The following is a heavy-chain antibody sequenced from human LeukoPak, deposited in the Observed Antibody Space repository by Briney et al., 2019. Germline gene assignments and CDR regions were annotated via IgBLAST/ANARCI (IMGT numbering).Heavy chain of an antibody. CDR3: VRGGAIRVTGMTPFDY. V-gene: IGHV6-1*01. Sequence: SQTLSLTCALSGDSVSSNSAIWNWIRQSPSRGLEWLVRTYYRSKWYNDYAVSVKSRITFNPDTSKNQLSLHLNSVTPEDTATYYCVRGGAIRVTGMTPFDYWGQGTLGTVSS. CDR1: GDSVSSNSAI. D-gene: IGHD1-20*01. CDR2: TYYRSKWYN. J-gene: IGHJ4*02.